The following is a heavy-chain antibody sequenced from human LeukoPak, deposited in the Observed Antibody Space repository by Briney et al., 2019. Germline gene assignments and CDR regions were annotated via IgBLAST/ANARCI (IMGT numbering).Heavy chain of an antibody. CDR3: ARENLLGGFFDY. J-gene: IGHJ4*02. D-gene: IGHD5-12*01. V-gene: IGHV3-33*01. CDR1: GFTFSNYR. Sequence: PGGSLRLSCAASGFTFSNYRMHWVRQAPGKGLEWVAVIWYDGSNKYYADSVKGRFTFSRDNSKNTLYLQMNSLRAEDTAVYYCARENLLGGFFDYWGQGVLVTVSS. CDR2: IWYDGSNK.